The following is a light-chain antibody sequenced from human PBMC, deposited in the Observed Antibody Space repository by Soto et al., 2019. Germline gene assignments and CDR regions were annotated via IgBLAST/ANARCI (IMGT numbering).Light chain of an antibody. CDR3: RQYGSSPFT. CDR1: QSVSSSY. CDR2: GAS. V-gene: IGKV3-20*01. J-gene: IGKJ4*02. Sequence: EIVLTQSPGTLSLSPGERATLSCRASQSVSSSYLAWYQQKPGQAPRLLIYGASSRATGIPDRFSGSGSGTDLTLTISRMEPEDFAVYYCRQYGSSPFTFGGGTKVEIK.